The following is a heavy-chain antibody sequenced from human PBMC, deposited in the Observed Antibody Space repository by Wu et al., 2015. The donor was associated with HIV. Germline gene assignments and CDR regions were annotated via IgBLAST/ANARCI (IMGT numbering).Heavy chain of an antibody. CDR1: GDSFTSYD. Sequence: QVQLVQSGAEVKKPGSSVKVSCKASGDSFTSYDINWVRQATGQGLEWMGWMNPNSGNTGYAQKFQGRVTITRNTSISTAFMELRSLRSEDTAIYFCARGFIAAAGTPPIHFDYWGPGTVVTVSA. CDR2: MNPNSGNT. V-gene: IGHV1-8*03. CDR3: ARGFIAAAGTPPIHFDY. D-gene: IGHD6-13*01. J-gene: IGHJ4*02.